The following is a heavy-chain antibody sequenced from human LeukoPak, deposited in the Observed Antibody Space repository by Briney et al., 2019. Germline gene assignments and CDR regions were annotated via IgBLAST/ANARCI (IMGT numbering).Heavy chain of an antibody. Sequence: SETLSLTCTVSGGSISSYYWSWIRQPAGKGLEWIGRIYTSGSTNYNPSLKSRVTMSVDTSKNQFSLQLNSVTPEDTAVYYCARRGLSGSYSTFDYWGQGTLVTVSS. CDR1: GGSISSYY. D-gene: IGHD1-26*01. CDR3: ARRGLSGSYSTFDY. J-gene: IGHJ4*02. CDR2: IYTSGST. V-gene: IGHV4-4*07.